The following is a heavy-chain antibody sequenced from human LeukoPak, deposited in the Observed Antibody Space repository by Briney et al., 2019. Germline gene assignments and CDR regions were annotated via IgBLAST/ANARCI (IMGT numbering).Heavy chain of an antibody. Sequence: SETLSLTCTVSGDSISSYYWRWIRQPPGKGLEWIGYIRYSGSANYNPSLRSRVTISIDTSKNQFSLKLRSVTAADTAVYHCARLVYDSRGYYFDYWGQGTLVTVSS. J-gene: IGHJ4*02. CDR2: IRYSGSA. CDR3: ARLVYDSRGYYFDY. CDR1: GDSISSYY. V-gene: IGHV4-59*08. D-gene: IGHD3-22*01.